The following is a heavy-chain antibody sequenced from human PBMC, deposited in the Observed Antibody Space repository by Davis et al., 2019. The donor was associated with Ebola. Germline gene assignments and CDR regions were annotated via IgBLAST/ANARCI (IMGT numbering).Heavy chain of an antibody. D-gene: IGHD2-15*01. CDR1: GYTFTSYW. V-gene: IGHV5-51*01. J-gene: IGHJ4*02. CDR2: IYPGDSDT. CDR3: ARQSGLREPTWYLDH. Sequence: GESLKISCKGSGYTFTSYWIGWVRQMPGKGLEWMGIIYPGDSDTRYSPSFQGQVTISADKTTYTTYLQWGSLKASDTAMYYCARQSGLREPTWYLDHWGQGTLVTVSS.